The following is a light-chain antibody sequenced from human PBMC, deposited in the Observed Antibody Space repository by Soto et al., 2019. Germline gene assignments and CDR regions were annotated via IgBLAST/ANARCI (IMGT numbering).Light chain of an antibody. J-gene: IGLJ2*01. CDR1: SSDVGSYNL. CDR2: ETT. CDR3: CSYAGSAAVL. V-gene: IGLV2-23*01. Sequence: QSALTQPASVSGSPGQSITISCTGTSSDVGSYNLVSWYQQHPGRAPKLIIYETTERPSGVSNRFSGSKSGNTASVTVSGLQAEDEADYYCCSYAGSAAVLFGGGTKLTVL.